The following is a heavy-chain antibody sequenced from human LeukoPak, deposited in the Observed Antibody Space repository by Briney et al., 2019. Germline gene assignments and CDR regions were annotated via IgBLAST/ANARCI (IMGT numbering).Heavy chain of an antibody. CDR3: AREGKDIVVVPAAMRYYYYMDV. V-gene: IGHV4-59*01. Sequence: PSETLSLTCTVSGGSISSYYWSWMRQPPGKGLESIGYIYYSGSTNYNPSLKSRVTISVDTSKNQFSLKLSSVTAADTAVYYCAREGKDIVVVPAAMRYYYYMDVWGKGTTVTISS. J-gene: IGHJ6*03. CDR2: IYYSGST. CDR1: GGSISSYY. D-gene: IGHD2-2*01.